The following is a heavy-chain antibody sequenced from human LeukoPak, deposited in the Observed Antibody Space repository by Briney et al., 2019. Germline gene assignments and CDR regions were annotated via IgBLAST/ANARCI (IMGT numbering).Heavy chain of an antibody. V-gene: IGHV1-2*02. CDR1: GYTFTGYY. Sequence: GASVKVSCKASGYTFTGYYMHWVQQAPGQGLEWMGWINPNSGGTNYAQKFQGRVTMTRDTSISTAYMELSRLRSDDTAVHYCARDRITMVRGGVSSSKNWFDPWGQGTLVTVSS. CDR2: INPNSGGT. CDR3: ARDRITMVRGGVSSSKNWFDP. J-gene: IGHJ5*02. D-gene: IGHD3-10*01.